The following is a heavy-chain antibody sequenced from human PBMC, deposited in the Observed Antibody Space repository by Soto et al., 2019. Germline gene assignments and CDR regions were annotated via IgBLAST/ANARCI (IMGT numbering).Heavy chain of an antibody. D-gene: IGHD3-9*01. CDR1: GGTFSSYA. Sequence: SVKVSCKASGGTFSSYAISWVRQAPGQGLEWMGGIIPIFGTANYAQKFQGRVTITADESTSTAYMELSSLRSEDTAVYYCARENYDILTGYYYYYGMDVWGQGTTVTVSS. V-gene: IGHV1-69*13. J-gene: IGHJ6*02. CDR3: ARENYDILTGYYYYYGMDV. CDR2: IIPIFGTA.